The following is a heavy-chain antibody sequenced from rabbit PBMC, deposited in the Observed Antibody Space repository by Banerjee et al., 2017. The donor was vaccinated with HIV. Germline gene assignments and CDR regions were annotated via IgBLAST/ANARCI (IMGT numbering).Heavy chain of an antibody. CDR1: GIDFSDYAY. V-gene: IGHV1S43*01. CDR3: ARDLAGVIGWNFGL. CDR2: VYTSSGAT. D-gene: IGHD4-1*01. Sequence: QQHLEESGGGLVKPGGTLTLTCNASGIDFSDYAYMCWVRQAPGKGLELIACVYTSSGATWYASWVNGRFTISKTSSTTVTLQMTSLTAADTATYFCARDLAGVIGWNFGLWGQGTLVTVS. J-gene: IGHJ4*01.